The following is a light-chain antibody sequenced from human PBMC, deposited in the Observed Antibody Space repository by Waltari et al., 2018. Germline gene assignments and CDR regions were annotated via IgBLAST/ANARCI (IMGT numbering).Light chain of an antibody. CDR1: SSDIGSYNL. J-gene: IGLJ2*01. CDR3: SSYAGSTTNVL. V-gene: IGLV2-23*02. Sequence: QSALTQPASVSGSPGQSITISCIGTSSDIGSYNLVAWYQQHPGKAPKLMIYEVSKWPSGVSNRFSGSKSGNTASRTISGLQAEDEADYYCSSYAGSTTNVLFGGGTKLTVL. CDR2: EVS.